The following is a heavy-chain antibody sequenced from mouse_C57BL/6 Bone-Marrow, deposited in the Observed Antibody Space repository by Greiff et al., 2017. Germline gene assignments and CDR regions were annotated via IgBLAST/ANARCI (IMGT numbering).Heavy chain of an antibody. V-gene: IGHV3-6*01. CDR2: ISYDGSY. Sequence: ESGPGLVKPSQSLSLTCSVTGYSITSGYYWYLIRQFPGNQLEWMGFISYDGSYNYNPSLKNRISITRDTSKNQYFLKLNSVTTEDTATYYCASSGLGRYFDVWGTGTTVTVSS. CDR3: ASSGLGRYFDV. D-gene: IGHD4-1*01. J-gene: IGHJ1*03. CDR1: GYSITSGYY.